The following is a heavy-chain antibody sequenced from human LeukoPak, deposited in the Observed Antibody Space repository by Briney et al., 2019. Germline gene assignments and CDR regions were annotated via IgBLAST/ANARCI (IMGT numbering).Heavy chain of an antibody. D-gene: IGHD6-13*01. J-gene: IGHJ5*02. CDR2: ISGDSAYI. Sequence: PGGSLRLSCAASGSTFSPYSMNWVRQAPGKGLEWVSSISGDSAYIYYADSVKGRFTISRDNAKNSLYLQMNSLRAEDTAVYYCAGALLQPAAAGYRNWFDPWGQGTLVTVSS. V-gene: IGHV3-21*01. CDR3: AGALLQPAAAGYRNWFDP. CDR1: GSTFSPYS.